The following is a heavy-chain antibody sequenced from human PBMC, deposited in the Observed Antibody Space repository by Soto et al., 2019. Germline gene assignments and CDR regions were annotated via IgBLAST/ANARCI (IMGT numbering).Heavy chain of an antibody. D-gene: IGHD6-19*01. J-gene: IGHJ4*02. CDR2: ISAHNGHT. CDR3: ARDGGGWPDH. Sequence: QVHLVQSGAEVKKPGASVKVSCKASGYTFPSYGISWIRQAPGQGLVWMGWISAHNGHTKYTQNFQGRVTMTTDRSTSTAHMELRGLRYDDTAVYYFARDGGGWPDHWGQVTLVTVSA. CDR1: GYTFPSYG. V-gene: IGHV1-18*01.